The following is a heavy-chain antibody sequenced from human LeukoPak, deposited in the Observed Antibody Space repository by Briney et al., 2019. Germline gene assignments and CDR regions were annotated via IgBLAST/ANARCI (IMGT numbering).Heavy chain of an antibody. Sequence: GASVKVSCKVSGYTLTELSMHWVRQAPGKGLELMGRFDPEDVETIYAQKFQGRVTMTRDTSISTAYMELSRLRSDATAVYYCAKRYFDSGSYFPFDNWGQGTLVTVSS. CDR1: GYTLTELS. V-gene: IGHV1-24*01. CDR2: FDPEDVET. J-gene: IGHJ4*02. CDR3: AKRYFDSGSYFPFDN. D-gene: IGHD3-10*01.